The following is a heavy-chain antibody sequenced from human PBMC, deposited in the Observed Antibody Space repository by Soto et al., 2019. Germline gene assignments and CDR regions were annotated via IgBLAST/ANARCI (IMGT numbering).Heavy chain of an antibody. CDR3: AREGYYGSGSYGLIDY. Sequence: ASVKVSCKASGYTFTSYYMHWVRQAPGQGLEWMGIINPSGGSTSYAQKFQGRVTMTRDTSTSTVYMELSSLRSEDTAVYYCAREGYYGSGSYGLIDYWGQGTLVTVSS. J-gene: IGHJ4*02. CDR2: INPSGGST. CDR1: GYTFTSYY. D-gene: IGHD3-10*01. V-gene: IGHV1-46*01.